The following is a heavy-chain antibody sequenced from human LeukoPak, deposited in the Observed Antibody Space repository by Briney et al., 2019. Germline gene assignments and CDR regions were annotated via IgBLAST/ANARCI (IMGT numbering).Heavy chain of an antibody. Sequence: GGSLRLSCAASGFTFSSYAMGWVRQAPGKGPDRVSSISGSGGHTYFADSVRGRFTISRDNSKNTLDLQMNSLKVEDTAVYYCAKFRYHSNDNNYLDFNYWGQGTLVTVSS. CDR2: ISGSGGHT. V-gene: IGHV3-23*01. CDR1: GFTFSSYA. D-gene: IGHD3-22*01. CDR3: AKFRYHSNDNNYLDFNY. J-gene: IGHJ4*02.